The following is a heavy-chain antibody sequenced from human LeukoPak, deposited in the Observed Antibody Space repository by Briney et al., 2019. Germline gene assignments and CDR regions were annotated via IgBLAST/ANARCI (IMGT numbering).Heavy chain of an antibody. V-gene: IGHV4-34*01. Sequence: SETLSLTCTVYGGSFSGYYWSWIRQPPGKGLEWIGEINHSGSTNYNPSLKSRVTISVDTSKNQFSLKLSSVTAADTAVYYCARTVVPAAHDAFDIWGQGTMVTVSS. CDR1: GGSFSGYY. CDR2: INHSGST. CDR3: ARTVVPAAHDAFDI. D-gene: IGHD2-2*01. J-gene: IGHJ3*02.